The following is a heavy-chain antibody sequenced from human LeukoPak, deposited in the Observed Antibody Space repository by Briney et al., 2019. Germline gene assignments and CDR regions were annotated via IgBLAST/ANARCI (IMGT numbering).Heavy chain of an antibody. V-gene: IGHV3-48*04. CDR3: ARDLRFLEWSYGKPADY. CDR1: GFTFSSYS. CDR2: ISSSSSTI. Sequence: GGSLRLSCAASGFTFSSYSMNWVRQAPGKGLEWVSYISSSSSTIYYADSVKGRFTISRDNAKNSLYLQMNSLRAEDTAVYYCARDLRFLEWSYGKPADYWGQGTLVTVSS. J-gene: IGHJ4*02. D-gene: IGHD3-3*01.